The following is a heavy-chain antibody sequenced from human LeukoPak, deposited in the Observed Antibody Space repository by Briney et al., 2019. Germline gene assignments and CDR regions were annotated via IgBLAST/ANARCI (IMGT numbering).Heavy chain of an antibody. Sequence: GESLRLSCAASGFTFSSYAMSWVRQAPGKGLKWVSAISGSGGSTYYADSVKGRFTISRDNSKNTLYLQMNSLRAEDTAVYYCAKDQRSGSYYHLFDYWGQGTLVTVSS. CDR3: AKDQRSGSYYHLFDY. D-gene: IGHD1-26*01. V-gene: IGHV3-23*01. J-gene: IGHJ4*02. CDR2: ISGSGGST. CDR1: GFTFSSYA.